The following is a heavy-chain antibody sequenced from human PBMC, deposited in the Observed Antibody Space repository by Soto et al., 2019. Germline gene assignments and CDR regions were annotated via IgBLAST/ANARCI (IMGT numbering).Heavy chain of an antibody. J-gene: IGHJ6*02. D-gene: IGHD3-10*01. CDR2: IQYNGYC. Sequence: QVQLQESGPGLVKPSETLSLTCTVSGGSITNYYCSWFRQPPGKGLEWIGYIQYNGYCAYNLSLTRRVTMSMDTSKTQFSMMLESVTATDTAVYYCARHGFGSLHGLVDVWGQGTTVIVSS. V-gene: IGHV4-59*08. CDR3: ARHGFGSLHGLVDV. CDR1: GGSITNYY.